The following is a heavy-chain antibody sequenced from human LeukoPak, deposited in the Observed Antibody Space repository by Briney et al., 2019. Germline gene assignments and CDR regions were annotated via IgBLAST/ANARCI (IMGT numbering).Heavy chain of an antibody. CDR2: ISGSGGGT. D-gene: IGHD5-12*01. CDR1: GFTFSSYA. CDR3: VFSSYSGYDYTYYYGMDV. Sequence: GGSLRLSCAASGFTFSSYAMSWVRQAPGKGLEWVSAISGSGGGTYYADSVKGRFTISRDNSKNTLYLQMNSLRAEDTAVYCCVFSSYSGYDYTYYYGMDVWGQGTTVTVSS. V-gene: IGHV3-23*01. J-gene: IGHJ6*02.